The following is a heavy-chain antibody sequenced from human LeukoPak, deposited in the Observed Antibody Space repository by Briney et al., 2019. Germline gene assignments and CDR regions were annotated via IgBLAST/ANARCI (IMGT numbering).Heavy chain of an antibody. D-gene: IGHD5-18*01. Sequence: GGPLRLSCVASEILVSSNYMSWVRQAPGKGLEWFSFIDSTGSTYYADSVKGRFTISRDNSRNTLYLQMNSLRVEDTAVYYCARRERLGYSYGRGTLDIWGQGTMVTVSS. J-gene: IGHJ3*02. V-gene: IGHV3-66*01. CDR2: IDSTGST. CDR1: EILVSSNY. CDR3: ARRERLGYSYGRGTLDI.